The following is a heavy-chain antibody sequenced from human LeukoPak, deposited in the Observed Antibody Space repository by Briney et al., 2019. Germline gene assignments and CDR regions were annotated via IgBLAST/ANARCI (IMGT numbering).Heavy chain of an antibody. CDR2: MWYDGSRE. Sequence: GGPLSLSCAASGFILSTHGMHWVRQAPGKGLEWVAGMWYDGSREDYADSVKGRFTISRDMSKNTLNLQMNSLRVEDTAMFYCARDLSFGSLDFRGQGTLVTVSS. CDR1: GFILSTHG. V-gene: IGHV3-33*01. D-gene: IGHD1-26*01. CDR3: ARDLSFGSLDF. J-gene: IGHJ4*02.